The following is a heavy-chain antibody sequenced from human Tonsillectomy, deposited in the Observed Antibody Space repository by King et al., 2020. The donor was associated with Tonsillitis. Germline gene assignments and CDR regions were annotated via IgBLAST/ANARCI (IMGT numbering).Heavy chain of an antibody. Sequence: VQLVESGGGVVQPGRSLRLSCAASGFTFSSYAMHWVRQAPGKGLEWVAVISYDGSNKYYADSVKGRFTISRDNSKNTLYLQMNSLRAEDTAVYYCASLQYFDWLLSSFDYWGQGTLVTVSS. V-gene: IGHV3-30*04. CDR3: ASLQYFDWLLSSFDY. J-gene: IGHJ4*02. CDR1: GFTFSSYA. CDR2: ISYDGSNK. D-gene: IGHD3-9*01.